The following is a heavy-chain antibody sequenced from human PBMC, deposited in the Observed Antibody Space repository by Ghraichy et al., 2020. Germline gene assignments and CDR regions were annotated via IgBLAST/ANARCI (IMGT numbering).Heavy chain of an antibody. V-gene: IGHV3-15*01. CDR1: GLIFSDAW. J-gene: IGHJ4*02. D-gene: IGHD4-17*01. CDR3: TTLSMTVTHGGDY. Sequence: GGYLRLSCAASGLIFSDAWMSWVRQAPGRGLEWVGRIKTRSSGGTTDYAAPVKGRFTISRDDYEKTLYLQMNGLKTDDTGVYYCTTLSMTVTHGGDYWGRGTLVTVSS. CDR2: IKTRSSGGTT.